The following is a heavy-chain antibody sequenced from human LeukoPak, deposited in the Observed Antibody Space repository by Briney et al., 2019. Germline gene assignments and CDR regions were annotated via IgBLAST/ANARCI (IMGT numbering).Heavy chain of an antibody. V-gene: IGHV1-2*04. CDR1: GYTFTGYY. CDR3: ARPRDSSGNEVFDY. CDR2: INPNSGGT. J-gene: IGHJ4*02. D-gene: IGHD6-19*01. Sequence: GASVKVSCKASGYTFTGYYMHWVRQAPGQGLEWMGWINPNSGGTNYAQKFQGWVTMTRDTSISTAYMELSRLRSDDTAVYYCARPRDSSGNEVFDYWGQGTLVTVSS.